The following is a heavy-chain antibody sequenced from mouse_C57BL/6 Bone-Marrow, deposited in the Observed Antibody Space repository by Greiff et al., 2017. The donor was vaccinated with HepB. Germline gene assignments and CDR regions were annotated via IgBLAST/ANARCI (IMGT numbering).Heavy chain of an antibody. D-gene: IGHD1-1*01. CDR2: ISYDGSN. V-gene: IGHV3-6*01. J-gene: IGHJ1*03. CDR1: GYSITSCYY. Sequence: EVKLMESGPGLVKPSQSLSLTCSVTGYSITSCYYWNWIRQFPGNKLEWMGYISYDGSNNYNPSLKNRISITRDTSKNQFFLKLNSVTTEDTATYYCARDYYGSPGWYFDVWGTGTTVTVSS. CDR3: ARDYYGSPGWYFDV.